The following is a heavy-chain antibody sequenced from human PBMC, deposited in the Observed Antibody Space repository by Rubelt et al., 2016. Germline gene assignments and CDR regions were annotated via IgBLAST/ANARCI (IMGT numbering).Heavy chain of an antibody. CDR3: ARGLMAAPTGYGMDV. D-gene: IGHD2-15*01. V-gene: IGHV3-21*01. CDR2: ISSGSTYI. J-gene: IGHJ6*02. Sequence: GEGLEWVSSISSGSTYIYHADSVKGRFTTSRDNAKNSLYLQMNSLRAEDTAVYYCARGLMAAPTGYGMDVWGQGTTVTVPS.